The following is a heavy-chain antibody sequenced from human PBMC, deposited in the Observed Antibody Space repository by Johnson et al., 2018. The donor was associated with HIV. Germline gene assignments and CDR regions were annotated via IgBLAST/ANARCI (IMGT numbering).Heavy chain of an antibody. D-gene: IGHD1-26*01. J-gene: IGHJ3*02. V-gene: IGHV3-30*18. CDR2: ISYDGSNK. Sequence: QVRLVESGGGVVQPGRSLRLSCAASGFTFRNYLMSWVRQAPGKGLEWVAVISYDGSNKYYADSVKGRFTISRDNSKNTLYLQMNSLRAEDTAVYYCAKDRGSYYFYAFDIWGQGTMVTVSS. CDR1: GFTFRNYL. CDR3: AKDRGSYYFYAFDI.